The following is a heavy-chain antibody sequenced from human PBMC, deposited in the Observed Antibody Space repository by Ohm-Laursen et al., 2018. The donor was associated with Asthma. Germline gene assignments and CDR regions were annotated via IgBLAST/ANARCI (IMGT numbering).Heavy chain of an antibody. J-gene: IGHJ2*01. D-gene: IGHD3-22*01. CDR2: IYYSGNT. CDR1: GGSISSYY. CDR3: ARLLISSAYYENWYFDL. Sequence: GTLSLTCTVSGGSISSYYWTWIRQPPGKGLEWIGYIYYSGNTNYNPSLNSRVTISVDTSKNHFSLKLSSVTAADTAVYYCARLLISSAYYENWYFDLWGRGTLDTVSS. V-gene: IGHV4-59*01.